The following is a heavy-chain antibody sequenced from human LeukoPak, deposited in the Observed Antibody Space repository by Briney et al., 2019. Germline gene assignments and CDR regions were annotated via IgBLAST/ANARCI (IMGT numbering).Heavy chain of an antibody. CDR3: ARDQTGPDY. Sequence: GGPLRLSCAASGFTLSSYAMSWIRQAPGKGLEWVSYISGSGSTIYYADSVKGRFTISRDNAKNSLYLQMNSLGAEDTAVYYCARDQTGPDYWGQGTLVTVSS. CDR1: GFTLSSYA. CDR2: ISGSGSTI. J-gene: IGHJ4*02. D-gene: IGHD1-14*01. V-gene: IGHV3-11*04.